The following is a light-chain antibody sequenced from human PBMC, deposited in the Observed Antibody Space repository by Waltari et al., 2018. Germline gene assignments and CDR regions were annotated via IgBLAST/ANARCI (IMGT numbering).Light chain of an antibody. CDR1: SSDVGAYTY. CDR2: DVS. Sequence: QSALTQPASVSGSPGQSITISCTGTSSDVGAYTYFSWYQQHPRQAPKFMIYDVSKRPSGVSNRFSGSKSGNTASLTISGLQAEDEAEYYCSSYTSSSSYVFGTGTKVTVL. CDR3: SSYTSSSSYV. J-gene: IGLJ1*01. V-gene: IGLV2-14*01.